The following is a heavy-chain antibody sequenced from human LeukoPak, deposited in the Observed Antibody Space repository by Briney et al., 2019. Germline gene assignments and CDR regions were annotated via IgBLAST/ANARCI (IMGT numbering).Heavy chain of an antibody. CDR2: IIPIHGIA. V-gene: IGHV1-69*04. Sequence: SVKVSCKASGGTFSSYAISWVRQAPGQGLEWMGRIIPIHGIANYAQKFQGRVTITADKSTSTAYMELSSLRSEDTAVYYCARDHYDTAMVDFDYWGQGTLVTVSS. CDR1: GGTFSSYA. J-gene: IGHJ4*02. D-gene: IGHD5-18*01. CDR3: ARDHYDTAMVDFDY.